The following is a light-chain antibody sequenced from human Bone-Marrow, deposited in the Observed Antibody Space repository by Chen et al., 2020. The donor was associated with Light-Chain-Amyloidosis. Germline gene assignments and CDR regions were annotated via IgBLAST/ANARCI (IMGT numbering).Light chain of an antibody. CDR2: DDS. J-gene: IGLJ3*02. V-gene: IGLV3-21*02. CDR3: QVWDRSSDRPV. CDR1: NIGSTS. Sequence: SYVLTQPSSVSVAPGQTATIACGGNNIGSTSVHWYQQTPGQAPILVVYDDSDRPSGIPERLSGSNSGNTATLTISRVEAGDEADYYRQVWDRSSDRPVFGGGTKLTVL.